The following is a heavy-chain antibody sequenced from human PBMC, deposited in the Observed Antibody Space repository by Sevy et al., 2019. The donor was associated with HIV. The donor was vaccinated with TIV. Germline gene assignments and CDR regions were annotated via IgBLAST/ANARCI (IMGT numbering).Heavy chain of an antibody. CDR2: VKSKTEGGTT. V-gene: IGHV3-15*01. J-gene: IGHJ1*01. CDR1: GFNFSNVW. CDR3: ATGGSLFQH. Sequence: GGSLRLSCAASGFNFSNVWMSWIRQAPGKGLEGVGHVKSKTEGGTTDYAAPGRGRFAISRDDSKNTLYLEMTSLKTEDTADYYCATGGSLFQHWGQGTLVTVSS. D-gene: IGHD3-16*01.